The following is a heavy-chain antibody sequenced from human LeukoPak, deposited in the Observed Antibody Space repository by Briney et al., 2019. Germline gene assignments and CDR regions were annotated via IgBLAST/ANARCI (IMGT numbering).Heavy chain of an antibody. CDR1: GFTFSRYS. CDR2: ISSSSSTI. J-gene: IGHJ4*02. CDR3: ARDYLSGFDY. V-gene: IGHV3-48*02. Sequence: GGSLRLSCAASGFTFSRYSMNWVRQAPGKGLEWVSYISSSSSTIYYAGSVKGRFTISRDNAKNSMYLQMNSLRDEDTAVYYCARDYLSGFDYWGQGTLVTVSS. D-gene: IGHD3-16*02.